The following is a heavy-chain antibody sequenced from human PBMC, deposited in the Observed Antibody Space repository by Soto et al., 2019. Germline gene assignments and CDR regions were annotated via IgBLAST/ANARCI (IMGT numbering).Heavy chain of an antibody. V-gene: IGHV4-30-4*01. J-gene: IGHJ4*02. CDR1: GGSISSGDYY. Sequence: SETLSLTCTVSGGSISSGDYYWSWIRQPPGKGLEWIGYIYYSGSTYYNPSLKSRVTISVDTSKNQFSLKLSSVTAADTAVYYCARELREEMATITVDYWGQGTLVTVSS. CDR3: ARELREEMATITVDY. D-gene: IGHD5-12*01. CDR2: IYYSGST.